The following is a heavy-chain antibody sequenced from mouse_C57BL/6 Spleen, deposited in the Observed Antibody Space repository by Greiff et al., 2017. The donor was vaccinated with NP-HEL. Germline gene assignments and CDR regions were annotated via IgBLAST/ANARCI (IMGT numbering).Heavy chain of an antibody. Sequence: EVKLLESGPGMVKPSQSLSLTCTVTGYSITSGYDWHWIRHFPGNKLEWMGYISYSGSTNYNPSLKSRISITHDTSKNHFFLKLNSVTTEDTATYYCARGAVVPYFDYWGQGTTLTVSS. CDR2: ISYSGST. J-gene: IGHJ2*01. V-gene: IGHV3-1*01. CDR3: ARGAVVPYFDY. D-gene: IGHD1-1*01. CDR1: GYSITSGYD.